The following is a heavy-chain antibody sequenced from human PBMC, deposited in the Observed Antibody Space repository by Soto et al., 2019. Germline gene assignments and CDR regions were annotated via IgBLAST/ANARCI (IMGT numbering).Heavy chain of an antibody. Sequence: EVQLLESGGGLVQPGGSLRLSCAASGFTFSSYVMSWVRQAPGKGLEWVSVISGSGGSTYYADSVKGRFTISRDNFKNTLYLQMNSLRAEDTAVYYCAKVHGDSSGKPRYYFDYWGQGTLVTVSS. CDR2: ISGSGGST. CDR1: GFTFSSYV. J-gene: IGHJ4*02. CDR3: AKVHGDSSGKPRYYFDY. V-gene: IGHV3-23*01. D-gene: IGHD3-22*01.